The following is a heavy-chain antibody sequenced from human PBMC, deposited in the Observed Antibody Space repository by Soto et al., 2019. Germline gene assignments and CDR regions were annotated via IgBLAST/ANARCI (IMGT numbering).Heavy chain of an antibody. Sequence: ASVEVSREASRYTVNGYYMHLLRKTPGQGLEWMGWINPNSGGTNYAQKFQGRVTMTRDTSISTAYMELSRLRADDTAVYYCARDFGRYLIPNWCDPWGQGTLVPVSS. V-gene: IGHV1-2*02. CDR3: ARDFGRYLIPNWCDP. D-gene: IGHD2-2*02. J-gene: IGHJ5*02. CDR2: INPNSGGT. CDR1: RYTVNGYY.